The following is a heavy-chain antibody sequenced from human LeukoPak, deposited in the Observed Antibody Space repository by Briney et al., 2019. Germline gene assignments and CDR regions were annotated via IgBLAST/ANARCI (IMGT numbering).Heavy chain of an antibody. CDR3: ARDPQLGPFDY. V-gene: IGHV4-4*07. D-gene: IGHD6-6*01. CDR2: IYTSGRT. Sequence: SETLSLTCTVSGGSISSYYWSWIRQPAGKGLEWIGRIYTSGRTNYNPSLKSRVTMSVDTSKKQFSLKLSSVTAADTDVYYCARDPQLGPFDYWGQGTLVTVSS. CDR1: GGSISSYY. J-gene: IGHJ4*02.